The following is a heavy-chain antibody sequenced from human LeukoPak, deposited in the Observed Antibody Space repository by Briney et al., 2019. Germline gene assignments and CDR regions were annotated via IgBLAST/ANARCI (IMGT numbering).Heavy chain of an antibody. CDR1: GYSFTSYW. V-gene: IGHV5-51*01. Sequence: HGESLKISCKGSGYSFTSYWIGWVRQLPGKGLEWMGIIYPGDSDTRYSPSFQGQVTISADKSISTAYLQWSSLKASDTAMYYCARLSWLPAQYYFDYWGQGTLVTVSS. J-gene: IGHJ4*02. CDR2: IYPGDSDT. D-gene: IGHD2-2*01. CDR3: ARLSWLPAQYYFDY.